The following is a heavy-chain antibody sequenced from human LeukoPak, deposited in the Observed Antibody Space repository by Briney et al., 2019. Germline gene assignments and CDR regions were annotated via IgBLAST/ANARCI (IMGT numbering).Heavy chain of an antibody. Sequence: GGPLRLSCAASGFTFDDYTMHWVRQAPGKGLEWVSLISWDGGSTYYADSVKGRFTISRDNSKNSLYLQMNSLRTEDTALYYCAKDTYYDSSSSMDVWGQGTTVTVSS. V-gene: IGHV3-43*01. D-gene: IGHD3-22*01. J-gene: IGHJ6*02. CDR1: GFTFDDYT. CDR2: ISWDGGST. CDR3: AKDTYYDSSSSMDV.